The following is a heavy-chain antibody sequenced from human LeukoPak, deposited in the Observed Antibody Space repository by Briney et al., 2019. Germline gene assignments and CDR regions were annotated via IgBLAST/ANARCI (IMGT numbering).Heavy chain of an antibody. CDR2: INHSGST. CDR3: ARAKRITMIVVTQFDP. J-gene: IGHJ5*02. V-gene: IGHV4-34*01. Sequence: PSETLSLTCAVYGGSFSGYYWSWIRQPPGKGLEWIGEINHSGSTNYNPSLKSRVTISVDTSKNQFSLKLSSVTAADTAVYYCARAKRITMIVVTQFDPWGQGTLVTVSS. CDR1: GGSFSGYY. D-gene: IGHD3-22*01.